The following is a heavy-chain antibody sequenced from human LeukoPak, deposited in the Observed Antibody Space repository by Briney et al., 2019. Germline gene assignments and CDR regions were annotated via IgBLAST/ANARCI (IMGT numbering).Heavy chain of an antibody. J-gene: IGHJ4*02. CDR3: ARYMTTVTTFDY. Sequence: SETLSLTCAVYGASFNVYYWTWIRQPPGKGLEWIGEINHIGSTNYNPSLKSRVTISVDTSKNQFSLKLSSVTAADTAVYYCARYMTTVTTFDYWGQGTLVTVSS. CDR1: GASFNVYY. CDR2: INHIGST. D-gene: IGHD4-17*01. V-gene: IGHV4-34*01.